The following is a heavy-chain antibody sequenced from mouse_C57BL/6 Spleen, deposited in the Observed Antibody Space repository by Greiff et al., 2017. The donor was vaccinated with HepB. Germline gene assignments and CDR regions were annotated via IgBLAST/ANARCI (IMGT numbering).Heavy chain of an antibody. Sequence: QVQLKQSGAELVRPGASVKLSCKASGYTFTDYYINWVKQRPGQGLEWIARIYPGSGNTYYNEKFKGKATLTAEKSSSTAYMQLSSLTSADSAVFCFSREGPLSALDYWGQGTTLTVSS. CDR1: GYTFTDYY. CDR2: IYPGSGNT. J-gene: IGHJ2*01. CDR3: SREGPLSALDY. V-gene: IGHV1-76*01. D-gene: IGHD2-3*01.